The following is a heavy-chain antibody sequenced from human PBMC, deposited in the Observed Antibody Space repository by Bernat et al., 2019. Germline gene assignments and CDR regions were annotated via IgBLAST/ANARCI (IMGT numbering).Heavy chain of an antibody. CDR3: AKDGDSGSDY. CDR2: ISYDGSNK. D-gene: IGHD1-26*01. Sequence: QVQLVESGGGVVQPGRCLRLSCAASGFTFSSYGMHWVRQAPGKGLEWVAVISYDGSNKYYADSVKGRITISRDNSKNTLYLQMNSLRAEDTAVYYCAKDGDSGSDYWGQGTLVTVSS. CDR1: GFTFSSYG. V-gene: IGHV3-30*18. J-gene: IGHJ4*02.